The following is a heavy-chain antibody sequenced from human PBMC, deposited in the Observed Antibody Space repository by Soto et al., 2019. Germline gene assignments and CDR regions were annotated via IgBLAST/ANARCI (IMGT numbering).Heavy chain of an antibody. V-gene: IGHV4-4*02. CDR2: IHHSGRT. J-gene: IGHJ4*02. Sequence: QVQLQESGPGLVRPSGTVSLTCAVSGLSISSDNWWSWVRQPPAKGLEWIGEIHHSGRTNYTPSLKSRVTMSVVPSKDLFSLTLNSVTAADTAFYYCARDQGSHPGDWGQGTLVSVSS. CDR3: ARDQGSHPGD. D-gene: IGHD6-13*01. CDR1: GLSISSDNW.